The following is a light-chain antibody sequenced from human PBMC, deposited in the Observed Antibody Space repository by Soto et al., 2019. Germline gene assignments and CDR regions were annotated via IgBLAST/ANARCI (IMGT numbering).Light chain of an antibody. CDR2: AAS. J-gene: IGKJ2*01. Sequence: DIQMTQSPSSLSASVGDRVTITCRASQGISNYLAWYQQKPGKVPTLLIYAASTLQSGVPSRFSGSGSGTDFTLTISSLQPEDVATYYCQKYNSAPMYTFGQGTKLEIK. V-gene: IGKV1-27*01. CDR1: QGISNY. CDR3: QKYNSAPMYT.